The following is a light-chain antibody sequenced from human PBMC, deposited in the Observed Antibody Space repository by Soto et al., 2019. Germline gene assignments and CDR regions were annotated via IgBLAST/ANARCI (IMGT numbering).Light chain of an antibody. Sequence: EIVLTQSPGTLSLSPGERATLSCRASQSVSSDYLAWYQHKPGQAPRLLIYGGSSRATGIPVRFSGSGSETDFTLTITRLEPEDFAVYYCQQYSSSRTFGQGTKVDIK. CDR1: QSVSSDY. CDR2: GGS. J-gene: IGKJ1*01. CDR3: QQYSSSRT. V-gene: IGKV3-20*01.